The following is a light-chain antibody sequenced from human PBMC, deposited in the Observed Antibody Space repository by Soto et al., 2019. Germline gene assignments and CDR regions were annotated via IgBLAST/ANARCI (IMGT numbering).Light chain of an antibody. Sequence: ETVMTQSPATLSVSPGERPTLSCRASQSVYSNLAWYQQKPDQAPRLLIYDASTRATGIPARFSGSGSGTEFTLTISSLQSEDFAVYYCQQYNTWPLTFGPGTKVDIK. V-gene: IGKV3-15*01. J-gene: IGKJ3*01. CDR3: QQYNTWPLT. CDR1: QSVYSN. CDR2: DAS.